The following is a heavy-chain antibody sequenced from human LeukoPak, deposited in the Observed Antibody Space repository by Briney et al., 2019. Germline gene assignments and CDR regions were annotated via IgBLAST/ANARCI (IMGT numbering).Heavy chain of an antibody. D-gene: IGHD5-12*01. Sequence: PSETLSLTCTVSGGSISSYYWSWVRQPAGKGLEWIGRIYASGNTNYNPSLKGRVTMTVDTSKNQFSLNLSSVTAADTAVYYCARDLGYSGYDYPFDYWGQGTLVTVSS. CDR2: IYASGNT. CDR1: GGSISSYY. V-gene: IGHV4-4*07. CDR3: ARDLGYSGYDYPFDY. J-gene: IGHJ4*02.